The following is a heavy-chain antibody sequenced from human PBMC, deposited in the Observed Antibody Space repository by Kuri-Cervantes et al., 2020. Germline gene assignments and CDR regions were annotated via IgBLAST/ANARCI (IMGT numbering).Heavy chain of an antibody. CDR2: INPSSGGT. J-gene: IGHJ4*02. D-gene: IGHD3-22*01. V-gene: IGHV1-2*02. CDR3: AREFPLHSSGYSR. Sequence: ASVKVSCKASGYTFTGYYMHWVRQAPGQGLEWMGWINPSSGGTNYAQKFQGRVTMTRDTSISTAYMELSRLRSDDTAVYYCAREFPLHSSGYSRWGQGTLVTVSS. CDR1: GYTFTGYY.